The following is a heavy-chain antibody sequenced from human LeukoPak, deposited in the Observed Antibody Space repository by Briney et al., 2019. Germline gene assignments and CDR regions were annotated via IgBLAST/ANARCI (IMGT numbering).Heavy chain of an antibody. V-gene: IGHV4-59*01. CDR2: IYFSGTT. CDR3: ARLVSDGWKYYYGMDV. J-gene: IGHJ6*02. CDR1: GGSISPYY. D-gene: IGHD5-24*01. Sequence: SETLSLTCSVSGGSISPYYWSWMRQPPGKGLEWIGHIYFSGTTNYNPSHKRRVTISVDASKNRFSLRGGAVPAADTAVYYCARLVSDGWKYYYGMDVWGQGTKVTVSS.